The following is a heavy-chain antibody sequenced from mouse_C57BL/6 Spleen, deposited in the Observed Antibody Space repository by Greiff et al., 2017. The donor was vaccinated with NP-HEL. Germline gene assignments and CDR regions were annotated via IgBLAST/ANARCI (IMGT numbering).Heavy chain of an antibody. J-gene: IGHJ4*01. CDR1: GFNITDYY. Sequence: VQLQQSGAELVRPGASVKLSCTASGFNITDYYMHWVKQRPEQGLEWIGRIDPEDGDTEYAPKFQGKATMTADTSSNTAYLQLSSLTSEDTAVYYCTWDYDVDYAMDYWGQGTSVTVSS. CDR2: IDPEDGDT. V-gene: IGHV14-1*01. D-gene: IGHD2-4*01. CDR3: TWDYDVDYAMDY.